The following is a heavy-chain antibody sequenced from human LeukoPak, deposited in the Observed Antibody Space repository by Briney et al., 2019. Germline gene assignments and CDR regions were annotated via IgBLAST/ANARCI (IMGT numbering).Heavy chain of an antibody. V-gene: IGHV4-34*01. CDR1: GGSFSGYY. Sequence: PSEILSLTCAVYGGSFSGYYWSWIRQPPGKGLEWIGEINHSGSTNYNPSLKSRVTISVDTSKNQFSLKLSSVTAADTAVYYCARGQYQPHWGQGTLVTVSS. D-gene: IGHD2-2*01. J-gene: IGHJ4*02. CDR3: ARGQYQPH. CDR2: INHSGST.